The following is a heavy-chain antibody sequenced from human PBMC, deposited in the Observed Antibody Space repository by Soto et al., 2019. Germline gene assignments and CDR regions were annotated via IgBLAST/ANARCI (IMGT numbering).Heavy chain of an antibody. CDR2: IYLSGTT. CDR3: ARRAEDIVVVPAARWFDP. J-gene: IGHJ5*02. CDR1: GDSITSNSYF. D-gene: IGHD2-2*01. V-gene: IGHV4-39*07. Sequence: SETLSLTCTVSGDSITSNSYFWAWIRQPPGKGLEWIGSIYLSGTTYYNPSLKSRVTISVDTSKNQFSLKLSSVTAADTAVYYCARRAEDIVVVPAARWFDPWGQGTLVT.